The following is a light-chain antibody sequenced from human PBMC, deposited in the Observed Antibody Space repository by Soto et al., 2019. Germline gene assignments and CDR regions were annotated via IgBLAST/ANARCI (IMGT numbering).Light chain of an antibody. CDR3: LQYHNLWA. V-gene: IGKV3-15*01. CDR2: RAS. CDR1: QHIYSN. J-gene: IGKJ1*01. Sequence: IVMTQSPATLSVSPGERVTLSCRASQHIYSNIAWYQQRPGQAPRLLIYRASTRATGVPARFSGSGSGTDFTLTISSLQSEDSTVYTCLQYHNLWAFGQGTKVDIK.